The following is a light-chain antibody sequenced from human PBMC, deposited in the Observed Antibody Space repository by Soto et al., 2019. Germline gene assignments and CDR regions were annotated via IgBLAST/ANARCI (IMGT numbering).Light chain of an antibody. CDR3: QQLNSYPWT. J-gene: IGKJ1*01. V-gene: IGKV1-9*01. Sequence: DIQLTQSPSFLSASVGDRVTITCRASQAISSYLAWFQQRPGKAPKVLIYAASTLQSGVPSRFSGSGSGTEFTLTISSRQPEDFATYFCQQLNSYPWTFGQGTKVEIK. CDR1: QAISSY. CDR2: AAS.